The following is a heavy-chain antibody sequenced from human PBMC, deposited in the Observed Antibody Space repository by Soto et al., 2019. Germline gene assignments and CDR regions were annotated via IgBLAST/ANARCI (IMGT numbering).Heavy chain of an antibody. CDR1: GGSISSYY. V-gene: IGHV4-59*01. Sequence: PSETLSVTCTVSGGSISSYYWRWIRQPPGKGLEWIGYIYYSGSTNYNPSLKSRVTISVDTSKNQFSLKLSSVTAADTAVYYCARGGYYYDSSGYYYGGAFDIWGQGTMVTVSS. CDR3: ARGGYYYDSSGYYYGGAFDI. D-gene: IGHD3-22*01. J-gene: IGHJ3*02. CDR2: IYYSGST.